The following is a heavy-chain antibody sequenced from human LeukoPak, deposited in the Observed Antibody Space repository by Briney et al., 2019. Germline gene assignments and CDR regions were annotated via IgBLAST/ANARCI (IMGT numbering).Heavy chain of an antibody. Sequence: GGSLRLSCEASGFTFADYAMHWVRQVPGKGLEWVSVINWDGSTTNYADSVKGRFSISRDNTKNSLYLQMKSLRTEDTALYYSVKDHQNGDYGGGDFFDFWGQGTLVTVSS. J-gene: IGHJ4*02. V-gene: IGHV3-43D*03. D-gene: IGHD4-17*01. CDR3: VKDHQNGDYGGGDFFDF. CDR2: INWDGSTT. CDR1: GFTFADYA.